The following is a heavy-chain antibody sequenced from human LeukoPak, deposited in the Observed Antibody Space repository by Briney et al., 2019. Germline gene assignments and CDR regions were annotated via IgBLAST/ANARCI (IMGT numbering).Heavy chain of an antibody. J-gene: IGHJ4*02. CDR3: ARGRKAVAGSYEY. CDR1: GITFGSYW. D-gene: IGHD6-19*01. CDR2: IKPDGSEK. Sequence: PGGSLRLSCAASGITFGSYWMTWVRQAPGKGLECVANIKPDGSEKHYVDSVEGRFTISRDNAKNSLFLEMNSLRAEDTAVYYCARGRKAVAGSYEYWGQGTLVTVSS. V-gene: IGHV3-7*05.